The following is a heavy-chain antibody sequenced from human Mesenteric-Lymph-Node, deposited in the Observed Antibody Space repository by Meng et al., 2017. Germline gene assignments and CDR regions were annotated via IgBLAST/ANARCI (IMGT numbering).Heavy chain of an antibody. CDR2: ISGSGGST. Sequence: GESLKISCAASGFTFSSYAMSWVRQAPGKGLEWVSAISGSGGSTYYADSVKGRFTISRDNSKNTLYLQMNSLRAEDTAVYYCAKESPGYSYGPTFDPWGQGTLVTVSS. V-gene: IGHV3-23*01. D-gene: IGHD5-18*01. CDR1: GFTFSSYA. J-gene: IGHJ5*02. CDR3: AKESPGYSYGPTFDP.